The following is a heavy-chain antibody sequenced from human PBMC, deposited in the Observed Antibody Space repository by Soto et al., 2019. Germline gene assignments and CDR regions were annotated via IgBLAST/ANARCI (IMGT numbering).Heavy chain of an antibody. Sequence: GGSLRLSCAASGFTFSSFAMHWVRQAPGKGLEWVAVISDDGSNKYYADSMKGRFTISRDNSKNTLYLQMNSLRGEDTAVYHCARVEQWLYIAKYWGQGTLVTVSS. V-gene: IGHV3-30-3*01. D-gene: IGHD6-19*01. J-gene: IGHJ4*02. CDR1: GFTFSSFA. CDR3: ARVEQWLYIAKY. CDR2: ISDDGSNK.